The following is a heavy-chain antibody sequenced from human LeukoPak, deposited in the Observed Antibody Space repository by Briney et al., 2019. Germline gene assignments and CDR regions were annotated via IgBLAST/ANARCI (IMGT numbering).Heavy chain of an antibody. Sequence: GGSLRLSCAASGFTFDDYGMTWVRQAPAKGLEWVSGINWNGGSTGYADSVKGRFTISRDNAKNSLYLQMNSLRAEDTAFYYCARAMTDNYYYGMDVWGQGTTVTVSS. D-gene: IGHD2-21*02. J-gene: IGHJ6*02. CDR1: GFTFDDYG. CDR2: INWNGGST. V-gene: IGHV3-20*04. CDR3: ARAMTDNYYYGMDV.